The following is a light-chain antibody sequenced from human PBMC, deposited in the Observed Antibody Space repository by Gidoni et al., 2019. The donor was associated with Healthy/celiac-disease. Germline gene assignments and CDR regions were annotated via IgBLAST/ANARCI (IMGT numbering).Light chain of an antibody. V-gene: IGKV3-20*01. Sequence: DIVLTQSPGTLSLSPGERATLSCRASQSVSSSYLAWYQQKPGQAPRLLIYGASSRATGIPDRCSGSGAGKDFTLTISRVEHEDFAVYYCQQYGSSPSFGQGTRLEIK. CDR1: QSVSSSY. CDR3: QQYGSSPS. CDR2: GAS. J-gene: IGKJ5*01.